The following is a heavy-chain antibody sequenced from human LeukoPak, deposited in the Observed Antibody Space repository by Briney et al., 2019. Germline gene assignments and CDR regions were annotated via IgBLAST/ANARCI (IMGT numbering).Heavy chain of an antibody. V-gene: IGHV4-59*01. D-gene: IGHD6-19*01. CDR1: GGSISTYY. CDR3: AGYSSGRYVDY. CDR2: IYFSGST. Sequence: SEILSLTCTVSGGSISTYYWSWIRQPPGKGLEWIGYIYFSGSTDYNPSLKSRVIISVDTSNNQFSLKLSSVTAADTAVYYCAGYSSGRYVDYWGQGTLVTVSS. J-gene: IGHJ4*02.